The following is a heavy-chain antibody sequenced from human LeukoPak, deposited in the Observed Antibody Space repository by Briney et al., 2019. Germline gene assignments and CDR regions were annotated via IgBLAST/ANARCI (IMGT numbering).Heavy chain of an antibody. Sequence: GGSLRLSCGASGFTFSSYTMIWVRQAPGMGLEWVSFISSSRTSIYYADSVKGRFTISRDNAKNSLYLQMNSLRAEDTSVYYCATEGRSTTPGYWGQGTLVIVSS. D-gene: IGHD6-13*01. CDR3: ATEGRSTTPGY. CDR1: GFTFSSYT. V-gene: IGHV3-21*01. CDR2: ISSSRTSI. J-gene: IGHJ4*02.